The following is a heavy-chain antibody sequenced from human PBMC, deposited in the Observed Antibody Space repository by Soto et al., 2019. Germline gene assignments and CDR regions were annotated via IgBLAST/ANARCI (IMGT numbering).Heavy chain of an antibody. CDR1: GDPISSHDW. J-gene: IGHJ4*01. CDR3: VRNGYYCLDH. V-gene: IGHV4-4*02. Sequence: QVQLQESGPGLVKPSGTLSLTCAVSGDPISSHDWWSWVRQPPKKGLEWIAEIHHSGGTNYNPSLMSRATISVDNSKNQFSLNLNSVTAADTAVYYCVRNGYYCLDHWCHGTPVTGSS. CDR2: IHHSGGT. D-gene: IGHD3-3*01.